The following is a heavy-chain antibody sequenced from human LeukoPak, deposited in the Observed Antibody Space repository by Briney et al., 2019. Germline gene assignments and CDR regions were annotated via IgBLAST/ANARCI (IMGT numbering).Heavy chain of an antibody. CDR1: GFTFTTYW. CDR2: IKQDGSEK. V-gene: IGHV3-7*01. J-gene: IGHJ6*03. D-gene: IGHD3-22*01. Sequence: PGGSLRLSCVGSGFTFTTYWMSWVRQAPGKGLEWVANIKQDGSEKYYVDSVKGRFTISRDNAKNSLYLQMDSLRAEDTAVYYCARDSSDSSGYYYYYYYMDVWGKGTTVTVSS. CDR3: ARDSSDSSGYYYYYYYMDV.